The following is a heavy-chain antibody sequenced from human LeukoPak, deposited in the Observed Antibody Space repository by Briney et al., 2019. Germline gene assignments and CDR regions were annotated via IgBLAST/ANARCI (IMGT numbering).Heavy chain of an antibody. V-gene: IGHV3-23*01. Sequence: GGSLRLSCAASGFAFGSYGMSWVRQAPGKGLEWVAAISASGSNPHYADSVKGRFTISRDNSKSTLYLQMNSLRAEDTAVYYCASHMVRGVLYYFDYWGQGTLVTVSS. J-gene: IGHJ4*02. CDR3: ASHMVRGVLYYFDY. CDR2: ISASGSNP. D-gene: IGHD3-10*01. CDR1: GFAFGSYG.